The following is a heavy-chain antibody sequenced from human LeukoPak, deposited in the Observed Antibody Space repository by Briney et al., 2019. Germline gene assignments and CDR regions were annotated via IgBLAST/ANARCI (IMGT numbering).Heavy chain of an antibody. J-gene: IGHJ4*02. CDR3: ARVVSGSGSYYNDDY. Sequence: GGSLRLSCAASGFTFSSYSMNWVRQAPGKGLEWVSSISSSSSYIYYADSVKGRFTISRDNAKNSLYLQMNSLRAEDTAVYYCARVVSGSGSYYNDDYWGQGTLVTVSS. CDR1: GFTFSSYS. CDR2: ISSSSSYI. V-gene: IGHV3-21*01. D-gene: IGHD3-10*01.